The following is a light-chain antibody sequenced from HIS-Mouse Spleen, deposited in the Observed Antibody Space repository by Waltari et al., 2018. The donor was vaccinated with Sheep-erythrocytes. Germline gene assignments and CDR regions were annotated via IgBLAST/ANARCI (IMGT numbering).Light chain of an antibody. CDR2: KAS. V-gene: IGKV1-5*03. Sequence: DIQMTQSPSTLSASVGDRVTITCRASQRISSWLAWYQQKPGKAPKLLIYKASSLESGVQSRFSGSGSGTEFTLTISSLQPDDFATYYCQQYNSYSPNWTFGQGTKVEIK. J-gene: IGKJ1*01. CDR3: QQYNSYSPNWT. CDR1: QRISSW.